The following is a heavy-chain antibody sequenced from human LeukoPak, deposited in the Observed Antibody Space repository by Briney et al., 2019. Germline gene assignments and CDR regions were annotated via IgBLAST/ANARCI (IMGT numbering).Heavy chain of an antibody. D-gene: IGHD6-13*01. J-gene: IGHJ4*02. V-gene: IGHV3-23*01. CDR1: GLTFSVYS. CDR3: AKDAAGPEY. Sequence: GGSLRLSCAAAGLTFSVYSMTWVRQAPGKGLFWVSGISAGGGSTYYADSVKGRFSISRDNSRNTLYLQMNSLRAEGTAVYYCAKDAAGPEYWGQGTLVAVSS. CDR2: ISAGGGST.